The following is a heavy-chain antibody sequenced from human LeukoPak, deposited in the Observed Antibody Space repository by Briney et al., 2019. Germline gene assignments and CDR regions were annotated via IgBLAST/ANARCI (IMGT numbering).Heavy chain of an antibody. CDR2: MNPNSGNT. V-gene: IGHV1-8*01. J-gene: IGHJ4*02. CDR1: GYTFTGYD. CDR3: ARGQRGPKVRGVILYYFDY. D-gene: IGHD3-10*01. Sequence: ASVKVSCKASGYTFTGYDINWVRQATGQGLEWMGWMNPNSGNTGYAQKFQGRVTMTRNTSISTAYMELSSLRSEDTAVYYCARGQRGPKVRGVILYYFDYWGQGTLVTVSS.